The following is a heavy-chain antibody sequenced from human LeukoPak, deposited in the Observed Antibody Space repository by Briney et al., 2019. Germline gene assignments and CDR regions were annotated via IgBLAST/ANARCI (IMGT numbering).Heavy chain of an antibody. CDR1: GFTFSSYS. D-gene: IGHD5-24*01. J-gene: IGHJ2*01. CDR2: ISGRGGDT. V-gene: IGHV3-23*01. CDR3: AKRGISRDGYNDPWYFDL. Sequence: PGGSLRLSCAPSGFTFSSYSMSWVRQAPGEGLEWVSCISGRGGDTYSADSVNGRLTTSRDNSNNSLYLQMNSLRAEDTAVYYCAKRGISRDGYNDPWYFDLWGRGTLVTVSS.